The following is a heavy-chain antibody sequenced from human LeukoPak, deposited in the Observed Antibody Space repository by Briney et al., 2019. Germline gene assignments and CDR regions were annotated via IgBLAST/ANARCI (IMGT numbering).Heavy chain of an antibody. CDR1: GYTFTSYD. J-gene: IGHJ6*02. V-gene: IGHV1-8*01. D-gene: IGHD2-15*01. CDR2: MNPNSGNT. Sequence: ASVKVSCKASGYTFTSYDINWVRQATGQGLEWMGWMNPNSGNTGYAQKFQGRVTMTRNTSISTAYMELSSLRSEDTAVYYCARDLGSGGSWTYYYYYYGMDVWGQGTTVTVSS. CDR3: ARDLGSGGSWTYYYYYYGMDV.